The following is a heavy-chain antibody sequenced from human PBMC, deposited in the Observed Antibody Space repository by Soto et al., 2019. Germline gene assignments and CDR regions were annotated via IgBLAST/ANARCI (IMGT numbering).Heavy chain of an antibody. Sequence: QVQLVQSGAEVKKPGSSVKVSCKASGGTFSSYAISWVRQAPGQGLEWMGGIIPIFGTANYAQKFQGRVKITADEPTRTDYMEGRSVRVEVTAVYYRAREPGEAGNYYGKGIWGQGTTFT. V-gene: IGHV1-69*12. CDR3: AREPGEAGNYYGKGI. D-gene: IGHD7-27*01. CDR1: GGTFSSYA. CDR2: IIPIFGTA. J-gene: IGHJ6*02.